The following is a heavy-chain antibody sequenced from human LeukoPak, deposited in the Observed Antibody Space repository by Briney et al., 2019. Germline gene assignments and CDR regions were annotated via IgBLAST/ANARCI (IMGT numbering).Heavy chain of an antibody. CDR3: AKAPLRYKDLNWFDP. V-gene: IGHV3-7*03. J-gene: IGHJ5*02. D-gene: IGHD3-9*01. CDR1: GFTYTDYW. CDR2: ISNDGSVT. Sequence: GGSLRLSCAASGFTYTDYWMTWIRQSPEKGLEWAAHISNDGSVTYYGESVKGRFTISGDNAKNSVYLQMNNLRAEDTAVYYCAKAPLRYKDLNWFDPWGQGTLVTVSS.